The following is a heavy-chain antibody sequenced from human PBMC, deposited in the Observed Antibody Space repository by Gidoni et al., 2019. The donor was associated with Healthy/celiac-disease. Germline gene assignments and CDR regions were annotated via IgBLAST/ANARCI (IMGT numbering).Heavy chain of an antibody. Sequence: EVQLVESGGGLVQPGRSLRLSCTAYGFTSGAYAMSWFRQAPGKGLDGVGFIRSKAYGGTTEYAASVKGRFTISRDDSKSIAYLQMNSLKTEDTAVYYCTRDSRWFNWNSWDAFDIWGQGTMVTVSS. V-gene: IGHV3-49*03. CDR3: TRDSRWFNWNSWDAFDI. D-gene: IGHD1-20*01. CDR2: IRSKAYGGTT. J-gene: IGHJ3*02. CDR1: GFTSGAYA.